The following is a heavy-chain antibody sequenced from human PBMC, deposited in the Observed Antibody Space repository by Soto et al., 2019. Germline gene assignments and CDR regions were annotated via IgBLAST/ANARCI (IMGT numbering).Heavy chain of an antibody. D-gene: IGHD6-19*01. Sequence: PGGSLRLSCAASGFTFSSYSMHWVRQAPGKGLQWAPVISYDGRNKYYADAVKGRFTISRDNSKNTLYLQMSSLRAEDTAVYYCVKDGSSGWPYFYDMVVWGQGTTVTAP. CDR2: ISYDGRNK. J-gene: IGHJ6*02. CDR3: VKDGSSGWPYFYDMVV. V-gene: IGHV3-30*18. CDR1: GFTFSSYS.